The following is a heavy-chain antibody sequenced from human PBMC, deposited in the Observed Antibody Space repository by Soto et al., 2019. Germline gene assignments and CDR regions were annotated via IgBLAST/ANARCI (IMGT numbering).Heavy chain of an antibody. V-gene: IGHV3-48*01. CDR2: ISSSSSVI. Sequence: EVQLVESGGGLVQPGGSLRLSCATSGFILSDCAMNWVRQAPGKGLEWVSYISSSSSVIEYAESVKGRFTVSRDNARNSLYLQMNSLRAEDTAVYYCARDLSWGSNWYYYMDVWGKGTTVTVSS. J-gene: IGHJ6*03. CDR3: ARDLSWGSNWYYYMDV. D-gene: IGHD7-27*01. CDR1: GFILSDCA.